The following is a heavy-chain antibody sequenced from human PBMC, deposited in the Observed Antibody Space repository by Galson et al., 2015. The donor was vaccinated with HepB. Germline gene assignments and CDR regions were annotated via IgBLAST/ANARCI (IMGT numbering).Heavy chain of an antibody. CDR2: ISGSGGST. V-gene: IGHV3-23*01. CDR3: AKGRGYPSTAWYSVHFDY. CDR1: GFTFSNYA. Sequence: SLRLSCAASGFTFSNYAISWVRQAPGKGLEWVSAISGSGGSTYYADSVKGRFTISRDNPKNTLYLQMNSLRAEDTAAYYCAKGRGYPSTAWYSVHFDYWGQGTLVTVSS. D-gene: IGHD6-19*01. J-gene: IGHJ4*02.